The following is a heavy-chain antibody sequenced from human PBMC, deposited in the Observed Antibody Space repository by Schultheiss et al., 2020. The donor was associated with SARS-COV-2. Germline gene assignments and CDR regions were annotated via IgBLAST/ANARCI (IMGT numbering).Heavy chain of an antibody. CDR3: ARDLSGSYFGFDY. V-gene: IGHV1-2*04. D-gene: IGHD1-26*01. J-gene: IGHJ4*02. CDR1: GYTFTVHY. Sequence: ASVKVSCTTSGYTFTVHYMHWVRQAPGQGLEWMGWINPASGDTYYAQKFQGWVTMTRDTSLSTAYMYLRRLRSDDTAVYYCARDLSGSYFGFDYWGQGTLVTVSS. CDR2: INPASGDT.